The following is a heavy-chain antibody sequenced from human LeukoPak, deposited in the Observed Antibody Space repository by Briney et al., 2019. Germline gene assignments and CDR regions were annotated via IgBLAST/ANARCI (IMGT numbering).Heavy chain of an antibody. J-gene: IGHJ4*02. V-gene: IGHV3-23*01. CDR1: GFTFSSYA. D-gene: IGHD2-21*02. CDR3: AKFSQFSVVTAILDY. Sequence: PGGSLRLSCAASGFTFSSYAMSWVRQAPGKGLEWVSAISGSGGSTYYADSVKGRFTISRDNSKNTLYLQMNSLRAEGTAVYYCAKFSQFSVVTAILDYWGQGTLVTVSS. CDR2: ISGSGGST.